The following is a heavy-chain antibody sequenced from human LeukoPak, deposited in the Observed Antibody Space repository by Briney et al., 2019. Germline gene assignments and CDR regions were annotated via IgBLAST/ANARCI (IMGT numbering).Heavy chain of an antibody. J-gene: IGHJ4*02. CDR1: GFTFSSYA. CDR2: ISYDGSNK. D-gene: IGHD2-2*01. Sequence: PGGSLRLSCAASGFTFSSYAMHWVRQAPGKGLEWVAVISYDGSNKYYADSVKGRFTISRDNSKNTLYLQMNSLRAEDTAVYYCARGEVFKVPAAHSVWGQGTLVTVSS. CDR3: ARGEVFKVPAAHSV. V-gene: IGHV3-30-3*01.